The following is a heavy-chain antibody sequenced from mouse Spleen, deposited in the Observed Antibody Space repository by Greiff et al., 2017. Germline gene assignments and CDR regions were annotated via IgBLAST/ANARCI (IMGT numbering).Heavy chain of an antibody. CDR2: IYPGSGST. J-gene: IGHJ3*01. D-gene: IGHD2-4*01. V-gene: IGHV1-55*01. CDR1: GYTFTSYW. Sequence: VQLQQPGAELVKPGASVKMSCKASGYTFTSYWITWVKQRPGQGLEWIGDIYPGSGSTNYNEKFKSKATLTVDTSSSTAYMQLSSLTSEDSAVYYCARWGYDYDFAWFAYWGQGTLVTVSA. CDR3: ARWGYDYDFAWFAY.